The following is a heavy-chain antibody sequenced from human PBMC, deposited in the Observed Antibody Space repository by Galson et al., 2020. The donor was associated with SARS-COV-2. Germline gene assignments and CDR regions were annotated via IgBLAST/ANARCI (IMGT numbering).Heavy chain of an antibody. V-gene: IGHV4-39*02. D-gene: IGHD3-3*01. CDR1: GASISSSDYY. J-gene: IGHJ4*02. CDR3: ARRNYNSWSGYQTTFDY. Sequence: SETLSLTCTVSGASISSSDYYWGWIRQPSGEGLEWIGSIYYSGSTHYNPSLKGRVTISVDTSKNHFSLKVTSVTAADTAVYFCARRNYNSWSGYQTTFDYWGQGTLITVSS. CDR2: IYYSGST.